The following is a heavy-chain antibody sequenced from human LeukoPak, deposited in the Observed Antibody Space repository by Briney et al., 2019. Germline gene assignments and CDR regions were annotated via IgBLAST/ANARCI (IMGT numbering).Heavy chain of an antibody. Sequence: ASVKVSCKASGYTFTTYGISWVRQAPGQGLEWMGWISAYNGNTNYAQKLQGRATMTTDTSTSTAYMELRSLRSDDTAVYYCARESRGTYFDLWGRGTLVTVSS. CDR2: ISAYNGNT. D-gene: IGHD6-25*01. V-gene: IGHV1-18*01. CDR1: GYTFTTYG. CDR3: ARESRGTYFDL. J-gene: IGHJ2*01.